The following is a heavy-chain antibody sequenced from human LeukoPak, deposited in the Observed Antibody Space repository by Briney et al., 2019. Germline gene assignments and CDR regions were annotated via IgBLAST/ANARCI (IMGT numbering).Heavy chain of an antibody. CDR3: ARGTGMAGDVLGAFDI. CDR1: GFTFSSYA. D-gene: IGHD6-19*01. CDR2: ISYDGSNK. V-gene: IGHV3-30*04. Sequence: GRSLRLSCAASGFTFSSYAMHWVRQAPGKGLEWVAVISYDGSNKYYADSVKGQFTISRDNSKNTLYLQMNSLRAEDTAVYYCARGTGMAGDVLGAFDIWGQGTMVTVSS. J-gene: IGHJ3*02.